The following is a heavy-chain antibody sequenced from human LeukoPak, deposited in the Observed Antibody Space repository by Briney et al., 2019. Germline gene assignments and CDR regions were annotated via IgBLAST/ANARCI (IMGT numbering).Heavy chain of an antibody. Sequence: GGSLRLSCAASGFTFSSYAMSWVRQAPGKGLEWVSAISGSGGSTYYADSVKGRFTISRDSSKNTLYLQMNSLRAEDTAVYYCARGRGYTDPFDYWGQGTLVTVSS. CDR2: ISGSGGST. V-gene: IGHV3-23*01. J-gene: IGHJ4*02. D-gene: IGHD5-18*01. CDR3: ARGRGYTDPFDY. CDR1: GFTFSSYA.